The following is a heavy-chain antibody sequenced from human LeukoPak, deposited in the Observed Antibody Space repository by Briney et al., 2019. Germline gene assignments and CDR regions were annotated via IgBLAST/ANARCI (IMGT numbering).Heavy chain of an antibody. Sequence: PGGSLRLSCAASGFTFSDYGMHWVRQAPGKGLKWVAIIWHDGSNEYYTDSVKGRFTISRVNSRNRLYLQMNGLRAEDTAVYYCVRDFDYYDFWSVYWPDAFDTWGQGTTVTVSS. D-gene: IGHD3/OR15-3a*01. CDR3: VRDFDYYDFWSVYWPDAFDT. CDR2: IWHDGSNE. V-gene: IGHV3-33*01. J-gene: IGHJ3*02. CDR1: GFTFSDYG.